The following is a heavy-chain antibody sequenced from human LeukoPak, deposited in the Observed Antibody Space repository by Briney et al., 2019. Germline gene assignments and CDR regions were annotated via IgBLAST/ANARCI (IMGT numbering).Heavy chain of an antibody. V-gene: IGHV4-59*01. Sequence: PSETLSLTCTVSGGSISSYYWIWIRQPPGKGLEWIGYIYYSGSTNYNPSLKSRVTISVDTSKNQLSLKLTSVTAADTAVYFCARGGYYGSGNDFRFDPWGQGTLVTVSS. D-gene: IGHD3-10*01. CDR2: IYYSGST. J-gene: IGHJ5*02. CDR1: GGSISSYY. CDR3: ARGGYYGSGNDFRFDP.